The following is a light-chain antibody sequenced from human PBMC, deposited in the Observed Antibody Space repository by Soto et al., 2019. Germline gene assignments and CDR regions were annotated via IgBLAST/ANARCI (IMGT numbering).Light chain of an antibody. V-gene: IGKV3-15*01. CDR3: QEYNNWPFT. J-gene: IGKJ3*01. CDR1: QSVSSN. CDR2: GAS. Sequence: EIVMTQSPATLSVSPGERATLSCRASQSVSSNFAWYQQKPGQAPRLLIYGASTRATGIPARFSGSGSGTAFTLTISSLQSEDFAVYYCQEYNNWPFTFGPGTNVDIK.